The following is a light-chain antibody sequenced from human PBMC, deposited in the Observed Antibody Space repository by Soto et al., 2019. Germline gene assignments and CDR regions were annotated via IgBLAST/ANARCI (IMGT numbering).Light chain of an antibody. CDR2: GAS. V-gene: IGKV1-6*01. CDR3: LQYDTFPYT. Sequence: IQMTQSPSSLSASVGDRVTIACRASQAIREDLSWYQQKPGKAPRVLISGASTLASGIPLRFSGSGSGIDFTLTISSLQPEDVATYYCLQYDTFPYTFGQGTKLEIK. CDR1: QAIRED. J-gene: IGKJ2*01.